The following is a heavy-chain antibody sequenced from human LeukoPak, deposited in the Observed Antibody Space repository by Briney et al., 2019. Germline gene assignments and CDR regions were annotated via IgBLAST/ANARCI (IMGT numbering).Heavy chain of an antibody. Sequence: GGSLRLSCTTSGFSFSTYEFNWVRQAPGKGLEWVAYISSSGSAIYYADSVRGRFSVSRDDAKNSLYLQMNGLRAEDTAVYYCARETLGCGGDCYDYWGQGTLVTVSS. CDR1: GFSFSTYE. J-gene: IGHJ4*02. D-gene: IGHD2-21*02. CDR2: ISSSGSAI. CDR3: ARETLGCGGDCYDY. V-gene: IGHV3-48*03.